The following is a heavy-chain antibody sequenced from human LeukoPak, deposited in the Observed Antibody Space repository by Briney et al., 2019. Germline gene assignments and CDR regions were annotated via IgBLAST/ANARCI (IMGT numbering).Heavy chain of an antibody. CDR3: ARPGISYYYDSSGYYSDDY. Sequence: ASVKLSCKASGYTFTSYYMHWARQAPGQGLEWMGVINPSGGSTSYAQKFQGRVTMTRDTSISTAYLELSRLRSDDTAVYYCARPGISYYYDSSGYYSDDYWGQGTLVTVSS. J-gene: IGHJ4*02. CDR1: GYTFTSYY. V-gene: IGHV1-46*01. D-gene: IGHD3-22*01. CDR2: INPSGGST.